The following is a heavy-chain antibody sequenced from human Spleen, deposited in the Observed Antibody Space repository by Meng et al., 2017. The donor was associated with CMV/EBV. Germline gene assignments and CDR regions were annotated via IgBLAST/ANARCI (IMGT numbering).Heavy chain of an antibody. D-gene: IGHD6-6*01. Sequence: ATVKVSCKASGYSFTGYYMHWVRQAPGQGLEWMGWINPNSGGTNYAQKFQGRVTMTRDTSISTAYMELSRLRSDDTAVYYCARLPPSYSSSSSVGAFDIWVQGTKVTVSS. J-gene: IGHJ3*02. CDR1: GYSFTGYY. CDR2: INPNSGGT. CDR3: ARLPPSYSSSSSVGAFDI. V-gene: IGHV1-2*02.